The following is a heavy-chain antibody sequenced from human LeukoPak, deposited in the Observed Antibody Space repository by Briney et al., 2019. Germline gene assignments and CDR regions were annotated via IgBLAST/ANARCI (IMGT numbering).Heavy chain of an antibody. Sequence: GGSLRLSCAASGFTFSSYSMNWVRQAPGKGLEWVSYISTSSSIIYHADSVKGRFTISRDNAKNSLYLQMNSLRAEDTALYYCARGTYYFDYWGQGTLVTVSS. V-gene: IGHV3-48*01. CDR3: ARGTYYFDY. D-gene: IGHD1/OR15-1a*01. J-gene: IGHJ4*02. CDR2: ISTSSSII. CDR1: GFTFSSYS.